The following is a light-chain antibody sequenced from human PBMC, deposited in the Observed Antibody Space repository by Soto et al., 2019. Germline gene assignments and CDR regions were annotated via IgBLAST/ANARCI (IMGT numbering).Light chain of an antibody. J-gene: IGKJ5*01. V-gene: IGKV3-20*01. CDR1: QSVSSSY. Sequence: EIVLTQSPGTLSLSPGERATLSCRASQSVSSSYLAWYQQKPCQPPRLPIYGASSRATGIPDRFSGSGSGTDYTLTISRLEPEDFSAYYCQQYGTSPPITFGQGTRREIK. CDR3: QQYGTSPPIT. CDR2: GAS.